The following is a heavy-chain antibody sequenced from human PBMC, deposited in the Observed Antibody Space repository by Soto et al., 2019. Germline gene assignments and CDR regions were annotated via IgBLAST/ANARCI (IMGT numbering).Heavy chain of an antibody. J-gene: IGHJ4*02. CDR3: AKSSAAVAGYFFDS. Sequence: QVQLVQSGAEVKKPGASVKVSCKASGYTFSNSGITWVRQAPGQVPEWMGWISVFSGDTKSAQRLQGRLTMTTDTSTRTAYMGLRSLRSDDTAVYYCAKSSAAVAGYFFDSWGQGTLVAVSS. CDR1: GYTFSNSG. CDR2: ISVFSGDT. V-gene: IGHV1-18*04. D-gene: IGHD2-2*03.